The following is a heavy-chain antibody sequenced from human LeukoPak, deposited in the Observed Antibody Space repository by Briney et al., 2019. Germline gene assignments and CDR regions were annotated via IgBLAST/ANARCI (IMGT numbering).Heavy chain of an antibody. D-gene: IGHD5-12*01. CDR2: INSDGSST. CDR3: ARPYGGYVPSDY. CDR1: GFTFSSYW. J-gene: IGHJ4*02. Sequence: GGSLRLSCAASGFTFSSYWMHWVRHVPGKGLVWVSRINSDGSSTNYADSVKGRFTISRDNAKNTLYLQMNSLRAEDTAVHYCARPYGGYVPSDYWGQGTLVSVSS. V-gene: IGHV3-74*01.